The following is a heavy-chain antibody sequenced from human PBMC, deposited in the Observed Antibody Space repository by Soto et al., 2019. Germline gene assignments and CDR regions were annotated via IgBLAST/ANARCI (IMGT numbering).Heavy chain of an antibody. V-gene: IGHV4-39*01. Sequence: QLQLQESGPGLVKPSETLSLTCTVSGGSISSSSYYWGWIRQPPGKGLEWIANIYYTGSTYYTPSLKSRVTISVDTSKNQFSLMVSSVTASDTAVYYCARATYYDLDGYQFPQRFDPWGQGTLVTVSS. CDR1: GGSISSSSYY. CDR2: IYYTGST. J-gene: IGHJ5*02. CDR3: ARATYYDLDGYQFPQRFDP. D-gene: IGHD3-22*01.